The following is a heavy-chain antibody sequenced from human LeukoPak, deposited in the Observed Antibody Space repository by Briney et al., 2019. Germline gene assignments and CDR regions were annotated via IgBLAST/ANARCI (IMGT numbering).Heavy chain of an antibody. D-gene: IGHD2-15*01. CDR2: IYYSGST. CDR3: ARRFGSGDYFDY. CDR1: DGSMSGYY. J-gene: IGHJ4*02. Sequence: PSETLSLTCTVSDGSMSGYYWSWIRQPPGKGLEWTGYIYYSGSTNYNPSLKSRVTISVDTSKNQFSLKLSSVTAADTAVYYCARRFGSGDYFDYWGQGTLVTVSS. V-gene: IGHV4-59*01.